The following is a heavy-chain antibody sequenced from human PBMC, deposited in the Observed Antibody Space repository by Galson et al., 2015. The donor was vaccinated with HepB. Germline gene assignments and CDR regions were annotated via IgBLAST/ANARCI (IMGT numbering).Heavy chain of an antibody. V-gene: IGHV3-15*07. D-gene: IGHD3-3*01. CDR3: AATFNFWSGYYSDY. Sequence: SLRLSCAASGFTFSNAWMNWVRQAPGKGLEWVGRIKSKTDGGTTDYAAPVKGRFTISRDDSKNTLYLQMNSLKTEDTAVYYCAATFNFWSGYYSDYWGQGTLVTVSS. CDR2: IKSKTDGGTT. CDR1: GFTFSNAW. J-gene: IGHJ4*02.